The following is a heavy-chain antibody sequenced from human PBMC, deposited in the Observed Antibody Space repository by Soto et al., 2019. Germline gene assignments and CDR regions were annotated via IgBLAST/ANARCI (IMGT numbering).Heavy chain of an antibody. CDR3: ARADTITIFGVVTYYFDY. CDR2: IKQDGSGK. D-gene: IGHD3-3*01. J-gene: IGHJ4*02. V-gene: IGHV3-7*05. Sequence: GGSLRLSCAASGFTFSSYWMSWVRQAPGKGLEWVANIKQDGSGKYYVDSVKGRFTISRDNAKNSLYLQMNSLRAEDTAVYYCARADTITIFGVVTYYFDYWGQGTLVTVSS. CDR1: GFTFSSYW.